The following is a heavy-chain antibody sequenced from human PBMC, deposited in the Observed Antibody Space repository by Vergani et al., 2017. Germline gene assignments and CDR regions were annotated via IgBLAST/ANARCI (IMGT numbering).Heavy chain of an antibody. J-gene: IGHJ4*02. CDR1: GGSITSSSYY. D-gene: IGHD3-9*01. CDR2: IYHSGSA. Sequence: QLHLQESGPGLVKPSETLSLTCTVSGGSITSSSYYWGWIRQPPGKGLEWIGNIYHSGSAYYNPSLKGRVTISVDTSKNQFSLEVTSLTAADTAIYFCARTESFILRYFHWALWGQGTLVTVSA. CDR3: ARTESFILRYFHWAL. V-gene: IGHV4-39*01.